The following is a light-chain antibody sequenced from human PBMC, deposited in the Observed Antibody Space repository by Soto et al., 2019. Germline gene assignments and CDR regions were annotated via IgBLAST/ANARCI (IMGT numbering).Light chain of an antibody. CDR1: ESVSDSY. CDR3: QQYGNSPLYS. CDR2: GAS. V-gene: IGKV3-20*01. J-gene: IGKJ2*03. Sequence: EIVLTQSPGTLSLSPGERATLSCRASESVSDSYLVWYQQRPGQAPRLLIYGASNRATGVPGRFGGSGSGTDFNLTISRLEPEDFAVYYCQQYGNSPLYSFGQGTKLEIK.